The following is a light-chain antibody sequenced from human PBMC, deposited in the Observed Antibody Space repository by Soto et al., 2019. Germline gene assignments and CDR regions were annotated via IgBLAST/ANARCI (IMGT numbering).Light chain of an antibody. J-gene: IGKJ1*01. V-gene: IGKV3-11*01. Sequence: EIVLTQSPGTLSLSPWERATLSCRASQSVGSSYLAWYQQKPGQAPRLLIYDASNRATGIPARFSGSGSGTDFTLTISSLEPEDFAVYYCQQSSNWGAWKFGQGTKVDIK. CDR1: QSVGSSY. CDR2: DAS. CDR3: QQSSNWGAWK.